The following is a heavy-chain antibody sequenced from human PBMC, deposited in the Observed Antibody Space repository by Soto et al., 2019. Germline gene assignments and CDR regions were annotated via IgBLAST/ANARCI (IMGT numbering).Heavy chain of an antibody. J-gene: IGHJ6*03. CDR3: ARAFNYHYYYMDV. CDR1: EFTVSSNY. CDR2: IYSGTST. V-gene: IGHV3-66*01. Sequence: EVQLVESGGGLVQPGGSLRLSCAASEFTVSSNYMSWVRQAPGKGLEWVSVIYSGTSTYYADSVKGRFTISRDNSKNTLYLQMNNLRAEDTAVYYCARAFNYHYYYMDVWGKGTTVTVSS.